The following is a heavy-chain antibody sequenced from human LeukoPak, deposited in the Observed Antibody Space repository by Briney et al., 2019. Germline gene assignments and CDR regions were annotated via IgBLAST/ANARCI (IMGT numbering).Heavy chain of an antibody. Sequence: GGSLRLSCAASGFAFSNFVMSWVRQAPGKGLEWVSYIDGGGGSTNYADSVKGRFTISRDNSKNTLYLQMNSLRAEDTAVYYCARDFGEQDIVVVPAAQGDDYWGQGTLVTVSS. D-gene: IGHD2-2*01. CDR2: IDGGGGST. J-gene: IGHJ4*02. CDR3: ARDFGEQDIVVVPAAQGDDY. V-gene: IGHV3-23*01. CDR1: GFAFSNFV.